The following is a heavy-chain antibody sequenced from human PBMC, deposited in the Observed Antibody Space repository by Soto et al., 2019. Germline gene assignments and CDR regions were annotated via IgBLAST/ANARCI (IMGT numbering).Heavy chain of an antibody. J-gene: IGHJ4*02. CDR3: ASYYYGSGSRPSPFDY. CDR1: GGTFSSYA. D-gene: IGHD3-10*01. V-gene: IGHV1-69*13. CDR2: IIPIFGTA. Sequence: SVNVSCKASGGTFSSYAISCVRQAPGQGLEWMGGIIPIFGTANYAQKFQGRVTITADESTSTAYMELSSLRSEDTAVYYCASYYYGSGSRPSPFDYWGQGTLVTVSS.